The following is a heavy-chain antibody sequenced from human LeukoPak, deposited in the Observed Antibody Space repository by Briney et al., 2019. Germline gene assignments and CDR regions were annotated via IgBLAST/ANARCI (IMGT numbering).Heavy chain of an antibody. V-gene: IGHV1-24*01. Sequence: GASVKVSCKVSGYTLTELSMHWVRQAPGKGREGMGGFDPEDGETIYAQKFQGRVTMTEDTSTDTAYMELSSLRSEDTAVYYCATSYYYDSRVEDYWGQGTLVTVSS. J-gene: IGHJ4*02. CDR1: GYTLTELS. CDR3: ATSYYYDSRVEDY. CDR2: FDPEDGET. D-gene: IGHD3-22*01.